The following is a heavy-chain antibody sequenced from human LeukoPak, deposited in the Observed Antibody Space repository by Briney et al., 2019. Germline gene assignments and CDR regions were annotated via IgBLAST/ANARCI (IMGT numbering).Heavy chain of an antibody. CDR1: GFTFSSYA. CDR2: ISYDGSNK. J-gene: IGHJ4*02. V-gene: IGHV3-30*18. Sequence: PGGSLRLSCAASGFTFSSYAMHWVRQAPGKRLEWVAHISYDGSNKFYADSVKGRFTISRDNSKNTLYLQMSSLGPEDTAMYYCAKVAKGNIVVVTALDYWGQGTLVTVSS. CDR3: AKVAKGNIVVVTALDY. D-gene: IGHD2-21*02.